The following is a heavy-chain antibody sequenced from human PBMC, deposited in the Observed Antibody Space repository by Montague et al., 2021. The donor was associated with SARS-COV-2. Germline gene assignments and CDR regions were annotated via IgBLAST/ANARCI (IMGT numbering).Heavy chain of an antibody. D-gene: IGHD3-10*01. Sequence: SETLSLTCAVYGGSFSGYYWSWIRQPPGKGLEWIGEITHSGGTNYNPSLKSRVTISVDTSKNQFSLKLSSVTAADTAVYYCARVRYYGSGTSLGMDVWGQGTTVTVSS. V-gene: IGHV4-34*01. CDR2: ITHSGGT. CDR1: GGSFSGYY. J-gene: IGHJ6*02. CDR3: ARVRYYGSGTSLGMDV.